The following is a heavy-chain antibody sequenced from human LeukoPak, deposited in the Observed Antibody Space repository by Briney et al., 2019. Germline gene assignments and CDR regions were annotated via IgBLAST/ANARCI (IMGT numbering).Heavy chain of an antibody. CDR1: GFTFSSYS. Sequence: AGGSLRLSCAASGFTFSSYSMNWVRQAPGKGLEWVSYISSSSSTIYYADSVKGRFTVSRDNARNSLYLQMNSLRAEDTAVYFCARYGEWELLRIDAFDIWGQGTMVTVSS. CDR2: ISSSSSTI. V-gene: IGHV3-48*01. J-gene: IGHJ3*02. D-gene: IGHD1-26*01. CDR3: ARYGEWELLRIDAFDI.